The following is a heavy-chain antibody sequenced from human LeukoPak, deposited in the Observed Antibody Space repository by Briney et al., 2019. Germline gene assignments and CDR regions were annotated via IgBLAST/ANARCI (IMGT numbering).Heavy chain of an antibody. D-gene: IGHD2-2*02. CDR1: GGSFSGYY. V-gene: IGHV4-34*01. CDR3: ASLAIVVVPAAIPAFDI. Sequence: NPSETLSLTCAVYGGSFSGYYWSWIRQPPGKGLEWIGEINHSGSTNYNPSLKSRVTISVDTSKNQFSLKLSSVTAADTAVYYCASLAIVVVPAAIPAFDIWGQGTMVTVSS. J-gene: IGHJ3*02. CDR2: INHSGST.